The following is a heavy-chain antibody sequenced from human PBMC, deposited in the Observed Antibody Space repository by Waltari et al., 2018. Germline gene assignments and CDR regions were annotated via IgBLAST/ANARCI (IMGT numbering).Heavy chain of an antibody. V-gene: IGHV3-74*01. CDR3: ARGTRYQLLS. Sequence: EVQLVESGGGLVQPGGSLRLSCAASGFTFSMYWMHWVRQTRGKGLRWGSPNSSNGSYTKYADSVKGRFTISRDNAKNTRDVQMNSLRAEDTAVYYCARGTRYQLLSWGQGTLVTVSS. CDR2: NSSNGSYT. D-gene: IGHD2-2*01. CDR1: GFTFSMYW. J-gene: IGHJ5*02.